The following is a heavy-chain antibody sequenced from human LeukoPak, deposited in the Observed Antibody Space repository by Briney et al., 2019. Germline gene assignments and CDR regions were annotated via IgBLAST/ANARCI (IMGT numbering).Heavy chain of an antibody. Sequence: PSETLSLTGAVYGGSFSGYYWSWIRQRPGKGLEGMGEINHSGSTNYNPSLKSGVTISVDTSKNEFSLKLSSVTAADTAVHYCPRGLQWIQLWFPYFDYWGQGTLVTVSS. V-gene: IGHV4-34*01. J-gene: IGHJ4*02. CDR3: PRGLQWIQLWFPYFDY. D-gene: IGHD5-18*01. CDR2: INHSGST. CDR1: GGSFSGYY.